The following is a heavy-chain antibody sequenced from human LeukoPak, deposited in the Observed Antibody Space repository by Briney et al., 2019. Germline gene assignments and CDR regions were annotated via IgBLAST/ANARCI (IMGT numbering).Heavy chain of an antibody. Sequence: PSETLSLTCSVSGGSISRYYWSWIRQPAGKGLEWIGRIYAGGSTNYNPSLKSRVTMSVDTSKNQFSLKLSSVTAADTAVYYCAKGLFGRFLEFWGQGSRVTVSS. V-gene: IGHV4-4*07. CDR1: GGSISRYY. J-gene: IGHJ4*02. CDR2: IYAGGST. CDR3: AKGLFGRFLEF. D-gene: IGHD3-3*01.